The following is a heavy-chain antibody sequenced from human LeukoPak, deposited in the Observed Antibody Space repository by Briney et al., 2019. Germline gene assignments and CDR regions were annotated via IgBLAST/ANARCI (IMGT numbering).Heavy chain of an antibody. V-gene: IGHV1-2*02. J-gene: IGHJ3*02. CDR2: INPNSGAT. CDR3: ARNQRVYDILTGYERGAFDI. D-gene: IGHD3-9*01. CDR1: GYTFIDSY. Sequence: ASVKVSCKSSGYTFIDSYMHWVRQAPGQGPEWMGWINPNSGATKYAQKFQGRVTMTRDTSISTAHMELSRLISDDTAVYFCARNQRVYDILTGYERGAFDIWGQGTMVTVSS.